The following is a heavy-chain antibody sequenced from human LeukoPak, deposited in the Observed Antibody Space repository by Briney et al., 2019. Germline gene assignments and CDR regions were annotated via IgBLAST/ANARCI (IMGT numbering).Heavy chain of an antibody. V-gene: IGHV3-53*01. D-gene: IGHD6-19*01. Sequence: GGSLRLSCAASGFTVSSNYMSWVRQAPGKGLEWVSVIYSGCSTYYADSVKGRFTISRDNSKNTLYLQMNSLRAEDTAVYYCARGGISVAGTMEAFDIWGQGTMVTVSS. CDR3: ARGGISVAGTMEAFDI. J-gene: IGHJ3*02. CDR1: GFTVSSNY. CDR2: IYSGCST.